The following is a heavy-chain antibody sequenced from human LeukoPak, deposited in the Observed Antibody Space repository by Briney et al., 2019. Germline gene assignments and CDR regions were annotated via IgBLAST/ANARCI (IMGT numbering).Heavy chain of an antibody. Sequence: PGGSLRLSCTASGFTFGDYAMSWVRQAPGKGLEWVGFIRSKAYGGTTEYAASVKGRFTISRDDSKSIAYLQMNSLKTEDTAVYYCTRGSIAYYYMDVWGKGTTVTISS. D-gene: IGHD3-22*01. V-gene: IGHV3-49*04. J-gene: IGHJ6*03. CDR1: GFTFGDYA. CDR3: TRGSIAYYYMDV. CDR2: IRSKAYGGTT.